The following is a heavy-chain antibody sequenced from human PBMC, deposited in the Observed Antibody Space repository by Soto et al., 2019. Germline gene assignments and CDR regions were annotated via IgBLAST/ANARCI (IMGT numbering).Heavy chain of an antibody. D-gene: IGHD3-22*01. J-gene: IGHJ2*01. V-gene: IGHV3-15*01. CDR1: GFTFSNAW. Sequence: GGSLRLSCAASGFTFSNAWMSWVRQAPGKGLEWVGRIKSKTDGGTTDYAAPVKGRFTISRDDSKNTLYLQMNSLKTEDTAVYYCTSNPVRTMIVVVPWLWGRGTLVTVSS. CDR2: IKSKTDGGTT. CDR3: TSNPVRTMIVVVPWL.